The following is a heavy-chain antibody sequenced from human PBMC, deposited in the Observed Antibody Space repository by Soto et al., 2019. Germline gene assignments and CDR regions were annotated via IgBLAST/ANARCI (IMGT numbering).Heavy chain of an antibody. CDR1: GFTFSSYG. Sequence: SLRLSCVGSGFTFSSYGMHWVRQAPGTGLECVAVISDTGSSHYYAASVEGRFTISRENSKNTLSLHMDRLRVEDTAVYYCAKDRGGDCLDNSCYFGADYWGQGTPVTVSS. D-gene: IGHD2-2*01. CDR2: ISDTGSSH. V-gene: IGHV3-30*18. J-gene: IGHJ4*02. CDR3: AKDRGGDCLDNSCYFGADY.